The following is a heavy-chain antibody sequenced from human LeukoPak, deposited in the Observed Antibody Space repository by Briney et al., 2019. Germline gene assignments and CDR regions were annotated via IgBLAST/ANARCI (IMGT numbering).Heavy chain of an antibody. V-gene: IGHV5-51*01. CDR1: GYSFTNYW. Sequence: GESLKISCKGSGYSFTNYWIGWVRQMSGKSLEWMGIIYPGDSDTRYSPSFQGQVTISADKSISTAYLQWSSLKASDTAMYYCARRQDSSGYSDAFDIWGQGTMVSVSS. CDR3: ARRQDSSGYSDAFDI. CDR2: IYPGDSDT. J-gene: IGHJ3*02. D-gene: IGHD3-22*01.